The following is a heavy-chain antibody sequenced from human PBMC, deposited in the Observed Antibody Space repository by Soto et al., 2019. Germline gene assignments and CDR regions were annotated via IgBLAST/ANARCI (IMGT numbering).Heavy chain of an antibody. Sequence: PGESLKISCKGSGYSFTSYWIGWVRQMPGKGLEWMGIIYPGDSDTRYSPSFQGQVTISADKSISTAYLQWSSLKASDTAMYYCARSLGYCSSTSCYKAYNWFDPWGQGTLVTAPQ. D-gene: IGHD2-2*02. CDR2: IYPGDSDT. J-gene: IGHJ5*02. V-gene: IGHV5-51*01. CDR1: GYSFTSYW. CDR3: ARSLGYCSSTSCYKAYNWFDP.